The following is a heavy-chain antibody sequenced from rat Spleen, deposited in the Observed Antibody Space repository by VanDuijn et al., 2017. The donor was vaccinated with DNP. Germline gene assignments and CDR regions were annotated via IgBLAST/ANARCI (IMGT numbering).Heavy chain of an antibody. CDR2: ISSGGNT. D-gene: IGHD1-9*01. CDR1: GSSLPSYG. CDR3: TRFHTTGLTWFAY. J-gene: IGHJ3*01. V-gene: IGHV2S12*01. Sequence: QVQLKESGPGLVQPSQTLSLTCTVSGSSLPSYGVTWVRQPPGKGLEWIAAISSGGNTYYNSALQSRLSISRDTSKSQVFLEMNNLQTEDTAIYFCTRFHTTGLTWFAYWGQGTLVTVSS.